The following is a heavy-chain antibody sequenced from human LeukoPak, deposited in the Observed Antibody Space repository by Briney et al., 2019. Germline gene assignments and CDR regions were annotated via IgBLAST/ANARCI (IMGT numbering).Heavy chain of an antibody. CDR2: IYYSGST. D-gene: IGHD6-19*01. J-gene: IGHJ6*02. V-gene: IGHV4-59*01. Sequence: SETLSLTCTVSGGSISSYYWSWIRQPPGKGLEWIGYIYYSGSTNYNPSLKSRVTISVDTSKNQFSLKLSSVTAADTAVYYCARDWGIAVAGANYYYGMDVWGQGTTVTVSS. CDR3: ARDWGIAVAGANYYYGMDV. CDR1: GGSISSYY.